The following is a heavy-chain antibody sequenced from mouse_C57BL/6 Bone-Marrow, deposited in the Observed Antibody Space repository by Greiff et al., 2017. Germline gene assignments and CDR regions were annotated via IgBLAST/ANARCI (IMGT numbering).Heavy chain of an antibody. J-gene: IGHJ1*03. V-gene: IGHV1-55*01. CDR1: GYTFTSYW. D-gene: IGHD1-1*01. CDR2: IYPGSGST. CDR3: ARSGYYGSSWYCEV. Sequence: VQLQQPGAELVKPGASVKMSCKASGYTFTSYWITWVKQRPGQGLEWIGDIYPGSGSTNYNEKFKSKATLTVDTSSSTAYMQLSSLTSEDCAVYYWARSGYYGSSWYCEVWGTGTTVTVSS.